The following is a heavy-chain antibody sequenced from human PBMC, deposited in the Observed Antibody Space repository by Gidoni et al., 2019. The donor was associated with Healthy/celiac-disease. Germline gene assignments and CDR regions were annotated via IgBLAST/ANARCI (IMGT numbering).Heavy chain of an antibody. CDR2: FNQSGST. Sequence: QVQLQQWGAGLLKPSETLSLTCAVYGGSFSCYYWSWIRQSPGKGLEWIGEFNQSGSTNYNPSLKSRVTISVDTSKNQYSLKLSSVTAADTAVYYCARGRVVAVPYYYYGMDVWGQGTTVTVSS. D-gene: IGHD2-15*01. J-gene: IGHJ6*02. V-gene: IGHV4-34*01. CDR3: ARGRVVAVPYYYYGMDV. CDR1: GGSFSCYY.